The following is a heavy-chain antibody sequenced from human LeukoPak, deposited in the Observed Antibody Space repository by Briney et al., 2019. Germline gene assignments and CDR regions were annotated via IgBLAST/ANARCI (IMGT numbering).Heavy chain of an antibody. V-gene: IGHV4-59*01. CDR2: IYYSGST. CDR1: GGSISSYY. CDR3: ARAGTGIAAAGDGFDY. J-gene: IGHJ4*02. Sequence: AETLSLTCTVSGGSISSYYWSWIRQPPGKGLEWVGYIYYSGSTNYNPALKRRVTISVDTSKNQFSLKLSSVTAADTAVYYCARAGTGIAAAGDGFDYWGQGTLVTVSS. D-gene: IGHD6-13*01.